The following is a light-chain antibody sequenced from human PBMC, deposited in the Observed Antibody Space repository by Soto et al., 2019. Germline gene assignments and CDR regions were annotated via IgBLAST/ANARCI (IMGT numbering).Light chain of an antibody. V-gene: IGLV2-14*01. CDR2: DVS. J-gene: IGLJ2*01. CDR1: SSDVGGYNY. CDR3: SSYTSSSPYVV. Sequence: QSALTQPASVSGSPGQSITISCTGTSSDVGGYNYVSWYQQHPDKAPKLMIYDVSNRPSGVSNRFSGSKSGNTASLTISGLQVEDEADYYCSSYTSSSPYVVFGGGTKRTVL.